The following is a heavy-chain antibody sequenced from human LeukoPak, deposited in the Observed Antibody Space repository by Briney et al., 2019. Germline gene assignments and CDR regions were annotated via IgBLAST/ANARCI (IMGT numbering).Heavy chain of an antibody. Sequence: ASVKVSCKASGYTFTDYYMHWVRQAPGQGLEWMGWINPNNGGTNYGQKFQGRVTMTRDTSISTAYMELSRLRSDDTAVYYCARVSPNTVTTLQYFDYWGQGTLVTVSS. CDR1: GYTFTDYY. D-gene: IGHD4-17*01. V-gene: IGHV1-2*02. CDR2: INPNNGGT. J-gene: IGHJ4*02. CDR3: ARVSPNTVTTLQYFDY.